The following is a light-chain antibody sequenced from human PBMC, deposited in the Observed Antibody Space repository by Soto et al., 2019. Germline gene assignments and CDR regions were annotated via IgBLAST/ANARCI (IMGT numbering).Light chain of an antibody. Sequence: TQSPATLSASPGERVTLSCRASQSISNWLAWYQQKPGKAPKLLIYKASSLESGVPSRFSGSGSGTEFTLTISSLQPDDFATYYCQEYKTYSYTFGQGTKLEIK. V-gene: IGKV1-5*03. CDR1: QSISNW. J-gene: IGKJ2*01. CDR3: QEYKTYSYT. CDR2: KAS.